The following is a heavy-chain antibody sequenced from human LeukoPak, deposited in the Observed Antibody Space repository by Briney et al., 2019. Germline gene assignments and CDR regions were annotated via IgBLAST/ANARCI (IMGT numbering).Heavy chain of an antibody. CDR2: ISAYNGNT. CDR1: GYTFTSYG. J-gene: IGHJ6*02. Sequence: ASVTVSCKASGYTFTSYGISWVRQAPGQGLEWMGWISAYNGNTNYAQKHQGRVTMTTDTSTSTAYMELRSLRSDDTAVYYCARDWITIFGVDYGMDVWGQGTTVTVSS. D-gene: IGHD3-3*01. V-gene: IGHV1-18*01. CDR3: ARDWITIFGVDYGMDV.